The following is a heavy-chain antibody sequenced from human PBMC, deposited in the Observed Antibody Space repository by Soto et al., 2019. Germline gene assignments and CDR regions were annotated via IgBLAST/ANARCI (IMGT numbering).Heavy chain of an antibody. D-gene: IGHD4-4*01. CDR1: GGSISSSNW. CDR3: ARAKADMTTPGGYYGMDV. J-gene: IGHJ6*02. Sequence: QVQLQESGPGLVKPSGTLSLTCAVSGGSISSSNWWSWVRQPPGKGLEWIGEIYHSGSTNYNPSLKSRVTISVDXXKXRXXLKLSSVTAADTAVYDCARAKADMTTPGGYYGMDVWGQGTTVTVSS. CDR2: IYHSGST. V-gene: IGHV4-4*02.